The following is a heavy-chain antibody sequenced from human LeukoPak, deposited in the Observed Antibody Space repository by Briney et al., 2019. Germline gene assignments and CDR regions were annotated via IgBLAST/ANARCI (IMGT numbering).Heavy chain of an antibody. D-gene: IGHD3-16*01. V-gene: IGHV4-59*08. CDR2: IYYSGTT. CDR1: GGSMSDYY. Sequence: SETLSLTCTVSGGSMSDYYWSWIRQSPGKGLEWIGYIYYSGTTTYNPSLKSRVTISVDTSKNQFSLGLSSVTAADTAIYYCARRRGGVSDCFDCWGQGTLVTVSS. J-gene: IGHJ4*02. CDR3: ARRRGGVSDCFDC.